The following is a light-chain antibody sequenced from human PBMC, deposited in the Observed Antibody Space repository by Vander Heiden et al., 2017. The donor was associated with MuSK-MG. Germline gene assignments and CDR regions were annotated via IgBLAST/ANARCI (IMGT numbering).Light chain of an antibody. J-gene: IGKJ2*01. CDR1: QSVGTN. Sequence: DIQMTQSPSSVSASVGDRVTITCRASQSVGTNLNWYQQKPGRAPKFLVYGSPSLQSAAPSTFSVSGSGTDFTLTISGLQPEDFATYFCHQSDSTRSTFGRGTTLDIK. V-gene: IGKV1-39*01. CDR2: GSP. CDR3: HQSDSTRST.